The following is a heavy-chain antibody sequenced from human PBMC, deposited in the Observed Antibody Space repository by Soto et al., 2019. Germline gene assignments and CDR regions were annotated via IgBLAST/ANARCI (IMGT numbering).Heavy chain of an antibody. CDR2: TYFRSKWYN. V-gene: IGHV6-1*01. J-gene: IGHJ5*02. D-gene: IGHD5-12*01. CDR1: VDSVSSNTAS. CDR3: AKGDNLGPKTGYAFDP. Sequence: SQTLSLTCVISVDSVSSNTASWNCIRQSPSRGLEWLGRTYFRSKWYNDYAVSVKSRIIINPDTSNNQFSLQLNSVTPEDTAVYFCAKGDNLGPKTGYAFDPWGQGIMVTVSS.